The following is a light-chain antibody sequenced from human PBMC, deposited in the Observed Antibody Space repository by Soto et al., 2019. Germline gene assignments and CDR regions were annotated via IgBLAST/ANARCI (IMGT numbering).Light chain of an antibody. Sequence: QSALTQPRSVSGSPGQSVTISCPGTSSDVGGYNYVSWYQQHPGKAPKLMIYDVSKRPSGVPDRFSASKSGNTASLPISGLQAEDEADYYCGSYAGSYTWVFGGGTKRTVL. CDR3: GSYAGSYTWV. CDR1: SSDVGGYNY. CDR2: DVS. V-gene: IGLV2-11*01. J-gene: IGLJ3*02.